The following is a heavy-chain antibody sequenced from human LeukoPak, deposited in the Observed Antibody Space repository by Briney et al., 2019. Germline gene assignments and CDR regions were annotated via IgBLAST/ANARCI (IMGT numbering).Heavy chain of an antibody. CDR2: INDYSGNT. CDR1: GGSFTDYF. V-gene: IGHV4-34*01. D-gene: IGHD3-22*01. Sequence: SETLSLTCAVYGGSFTDYFWTWIRQSPGKGLEWIGEINDYSGNTNYNPSLNSRVSISLEKSKDQFSLELRSVTAADTAVYYCARGRIAKIVVVHSFHYGMDVWGQGTTVTVSS. J-gene: IGHJ6*02. CDR3: ARGRIAKIVVVHSFHYGMDV.